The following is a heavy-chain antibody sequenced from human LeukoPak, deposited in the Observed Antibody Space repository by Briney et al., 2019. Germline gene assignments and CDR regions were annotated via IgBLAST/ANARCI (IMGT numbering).Heavy chain of an antibody. Sequence: GTLRLSCAASGFTFSTYAMSWVRQAPGKGREWIGSIYHSGSTYYNPSLKSLVTISVDTSKNQFSLKLSSVTAADTAVYYCARNKFSYGFNYYYYMDVWGKGTTVTVSS. D-gene: IGHD5-18*01. CDR1: GFTFSTYA. CDR3: ARNKFSYGFNYYYYMDV. CDR2: IYHSGST. V-gene: IGHV4-38-2*01. J-gene: IGHJ6*03.